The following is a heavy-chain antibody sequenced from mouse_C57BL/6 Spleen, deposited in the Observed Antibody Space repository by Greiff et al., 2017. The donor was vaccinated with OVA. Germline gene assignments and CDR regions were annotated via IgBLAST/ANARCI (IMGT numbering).Heavy chain of an antibody. D-gene: IGHD2-10*02. CDR2: IDPETGGT. V-gene: IGHV1-15*01. CDR3: TQDRMDWYFDV. J-gene: IGHJ1*03. Sequence: VQLVESGAELVRPGASVTLSCKASGYTFTDYEMHWVKQTPVHGLEWIGAIDPETGGTAYNQKFKGKAILTADKSSSTAYMERRSLTSEDSAVYYCTQDRMDWYFDVWGTGTTVTVSS. CDR1: GYTFTDYE.